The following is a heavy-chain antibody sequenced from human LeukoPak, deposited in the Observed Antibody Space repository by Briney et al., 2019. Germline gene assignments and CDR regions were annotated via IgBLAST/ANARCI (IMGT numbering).Heavy chain of an antibody. V-gene: IGHV3-23*01. CDR3: AKDIASRITIFGVVSQ. CDR2: ISDSGGAT. D-gene: IGHD3-3*01. Sequence: PGGSLRLSCAASGFMFSNYPMIWIRQAPGKGLELVSIISDSGGATYYADSVKGRFTISRDNSKNALYLQMNSVRAEDEAVYYCAKDIASRITIFGVVSQWGQGTLVTVSS. CDR1: GFMFSNYP. J-gene: IGHJ4*02.